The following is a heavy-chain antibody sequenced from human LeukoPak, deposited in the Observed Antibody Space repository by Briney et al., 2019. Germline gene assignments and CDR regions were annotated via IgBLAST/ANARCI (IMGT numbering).Heavy chain of an antibody. CDR1: GDSFSSHY. Sequence: PSETLSLTCTVSGDSFSSHYWTWIRQPPGKGLEWIGYISYIGSTNYSPSLKSRVTISIDTSKNQFSLKLSSVTAADTPVYYCARDLVTVTKGFDIWGQGTMVSVSS. D-gene: IGHD4-17*01. CDR2: ISYIGST. V-gene: IGHV4-59*11. CDR3: ARDLVTVTKGFDI. J-gene: IGHJ3*02.